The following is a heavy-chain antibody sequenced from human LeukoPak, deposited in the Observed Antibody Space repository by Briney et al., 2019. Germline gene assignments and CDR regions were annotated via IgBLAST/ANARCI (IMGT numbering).Heavy chain of an antibody. D-gene: IGHD5-24*01. CDR1: GFTFSSYS. V-gene: IGHV3-21*01. CDR2: ISSSSSYI. Sequence: GGSLRLSCAASGFTFSSYSMNWVRQAPGKGLEWVSSISSSSSYIYYADSVKGRFTISRDNAKNSLYLQMNSLRAEDTAVYYCAKAPLMATIDYWGQGTLVTVSS. J-gene: IGHJ4*02. CDR3: AKAPLMATIDY.